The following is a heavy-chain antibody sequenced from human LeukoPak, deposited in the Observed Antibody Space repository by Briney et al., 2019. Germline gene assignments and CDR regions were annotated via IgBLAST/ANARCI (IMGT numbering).Heavy chain of an antibody. CDR2: ISSSSSYI. V-gene: IGHV3-21*01. J-gene: IGHJ3*02. Sequence: GGSLRLSCAASGFTFSSYSMNWVRQAPGKGLEWVSSISSSSSYIYYADSVKGRFTISRDNAKNSLYLQMDGLRAEDTVVYYCARDPLNGALDIWGQGTLVTVSS. CDR3: ARDPLNGALDI. CDR1: GFTFSSYS.